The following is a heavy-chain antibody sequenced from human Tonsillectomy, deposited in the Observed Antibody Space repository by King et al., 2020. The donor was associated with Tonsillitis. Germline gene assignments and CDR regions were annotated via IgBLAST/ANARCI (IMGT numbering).Heavy chain of an antibody. CDR1: GFTFNSYG. Sequence: QVQLVESGGGAVQPGRSLRLSCAASGFTFNSYGMHWVRQAPGKGLEWVAVISYDGSNKYYVDSVKGRFIISRDNSKKTLYLQMNSLRAEDTAAYYCAKDRGTAGGQTIIYYYGMDVWGQGTTVTVSS. D-gene: IGHD6-13*01. J-gene: IGHJ6*02. CDR3: AKDRGTAGGQTIIYYYGMDV. V-gene: IGHV3-30*18. CDR2: ISYDGSNK.